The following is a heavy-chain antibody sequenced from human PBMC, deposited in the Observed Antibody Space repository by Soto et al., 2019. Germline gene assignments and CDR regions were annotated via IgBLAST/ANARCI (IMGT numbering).Heavy chain of an antibody. V-gene: IGHV4-39*02. CDR1: GGSISSSSYY. CDR2: IYYSGST. J-gene: IGHJ5*02. CDR3: ATQEVGGSYVDTFDP. D-gene: IGHD1-26*01. Sequence: QLQLQESGPGLVKPSETLSLTCTVSGGSISSSSYYWGWIRQPPGKGLEWIGSIYYSGSTYYNPSLKTRVTLAVDTSKNHFSLKLSSVTAADTAVYYCATQEVGGSYVDTFDPRGQGALVTVST.